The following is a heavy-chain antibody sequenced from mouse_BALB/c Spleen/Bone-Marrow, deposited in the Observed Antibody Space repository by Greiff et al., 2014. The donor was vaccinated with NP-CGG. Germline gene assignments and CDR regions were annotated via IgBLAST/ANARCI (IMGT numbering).Heavy chain of an antibody. J-gene: IGHJ4*01. CDR2: ISSGSSTT. CDR1: GFTFSSFG. Sequence: EVQLQQSGGGLVQPGGSRKLSCAASGFTFSSFGMHWVRQAPEKGLEWVAYISSGSSTTYYAETVKGRSAVSRANPKNTLFLQMTSVGSEDTAMYYCARDDYDYAIDYWGQGTSVTVSS. CDR3: ARDDYDYAIDY. D-gene: IGHD2-4*01. V-gene: IGHV5-17*02.